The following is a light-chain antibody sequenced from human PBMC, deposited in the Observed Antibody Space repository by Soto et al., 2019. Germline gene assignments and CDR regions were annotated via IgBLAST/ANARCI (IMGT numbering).Light chain of an antibody. V-gene: IGLV2-14*01. CDR2: EVS. J-gene: IGLJ2*01. CDR3: SSYTTTFAVV. CDR1: SSDVGGHNS. Sequence: QSALTQPASVSGSPGQSITISCTGTSSDVGGHNSVSWYQQHPGEVPKLMISEVSKRPSGVSNRFSGSKSGNTASLTISGLQAEDEADYYCSSYTTTFAVVFGGGTK.